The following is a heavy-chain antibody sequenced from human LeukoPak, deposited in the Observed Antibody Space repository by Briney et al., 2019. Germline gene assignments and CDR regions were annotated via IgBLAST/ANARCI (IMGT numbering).Heavy chain of an antibody. CDR1: GYTFTGPY. Sequence: ASVTVSYKASGYTFTGPYMHWVRQAPGQGLEWMGWINPNSGGTNYAQKFQGRVTITRDTSISTAYMELSRLRSDDTAVYYCARWMATVSTPDYWGQGTLVTVSS. J-gene: IGHJ4*02. D-gene: IGHD5-24*01. CDR2: INPNSGGT. V-gene: IGHV1-2*02. CDR3: ARWMATVSTPDY.